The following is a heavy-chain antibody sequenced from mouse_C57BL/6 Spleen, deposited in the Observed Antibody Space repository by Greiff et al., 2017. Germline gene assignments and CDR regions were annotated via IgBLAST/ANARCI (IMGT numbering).Heavy chain of an antibody. J-gene: IGHJ1*03. CDR1: GFNIKDDY. D-gene: IGHD1-1*01. V-gene: IGHV14-4*01. Sequence: EVQLQQSGAELVRPGASVKLSCTASGFNIKDDYMHWVKQRPEQGLEWIGWIDPENGDTEYASKFQGKATITADTSSHTAYLQLSSLTSEDTAVYYCTTTYTEWYFDVWGTGTTVTVSS. CDR2: IDPENGDT. CDR3: TTTYTEWYFDV.